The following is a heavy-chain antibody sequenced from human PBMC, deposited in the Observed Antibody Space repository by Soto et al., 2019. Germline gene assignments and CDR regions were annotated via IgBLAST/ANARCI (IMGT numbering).Heavy chain of an antibody. CDR3: ARSVAVPGAHIDY. J-gene: IGHJ4*02. CDR2: VYYTGST. CDR1: GGSISGSY. V-gene: IGHV4-59*01. D-gene: IGHD6-19*01. Sequence: SETLSLTCIVSGGSISGSYWSWIRQSPGKGLEWLGYVYYTGSTNYSPSLRSRVSISVDTSKNEFPLRLSSVTAADTAVYFCARSVAVPGAHIDYWGQGTQVT.